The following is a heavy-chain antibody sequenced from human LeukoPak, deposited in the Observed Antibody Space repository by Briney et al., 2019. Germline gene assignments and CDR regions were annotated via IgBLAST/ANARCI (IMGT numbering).Heavy chain of an antibody. CDR1: GDSVSSNSAT. CDR2: PYYRSQWYL. V-gene: IGHV6-1*01. D-gene: IGHD6-19*01. Sequence: SQTLSHTCAISGDSVSSNSATWNWIRQSPSRGLEWLGNPYYRSQWYLDYAVSVKSRLTINPDTSKNQFSLQLNSVTPEDTALYYCARVGGSGWYAFDYWGQGTLVTVSS. CDR3: ARVGGSGWYAFDY. J-gene: IGHJ4*02.